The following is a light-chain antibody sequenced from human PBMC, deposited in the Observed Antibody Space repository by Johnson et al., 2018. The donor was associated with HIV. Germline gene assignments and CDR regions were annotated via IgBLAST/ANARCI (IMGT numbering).Light chain of an antibody. CDR1: SSNIGKNS. CDR2: ENN. J-gene: IGLJ1*01. Sequence: QSVLTQPPSVSAAPGQKVTIPCSGSSSNIGKNSVSWYQQLPGTAPKLLIYENNKRPSGIPDRFSGSKSGTSATLGITGLQPGDEADYYCGTWDSSLSDYVFGAGTKVTVL. V-gene: IGLV1-51*02. CDR3: GTWDSSLSDYV.